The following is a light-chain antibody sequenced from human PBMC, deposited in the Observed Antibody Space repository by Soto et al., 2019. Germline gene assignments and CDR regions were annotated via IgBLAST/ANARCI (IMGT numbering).Light chain of an antibody. CDR1: SGDVGGYDS. CDR3: ASYTSTSIPVH. CDR2: DVT. J-gene: IGLJ2*01. Sequence: QSALTQPASVSGSPGQSITISCTGTSGDVGGYDSVSWYQHHPGKAPKVLISDVTHRPSGISHRFSGSKSGNTASLTISGLQAEDEAVYYCASYTSTSIPVHFGRGTKLTVL. V-gene: IGLV2-14*03.